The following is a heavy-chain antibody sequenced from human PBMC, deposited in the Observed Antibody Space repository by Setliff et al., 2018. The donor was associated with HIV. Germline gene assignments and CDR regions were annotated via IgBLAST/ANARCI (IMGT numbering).Heavy chain of an antibody. CDR2: IINSGGTT. J-gene: IGHJ5*01. Sequence: GGSLRLSCAASGFTFSNYAMTWVRQAPGKGLEWVSTIINSGGTTYYADSVKGRFTISRDNSKNTMYLQMNSLRDEDTAVYFCAKDPRTDSSYAWFDSWGQGTLVTVSS. V-gene: IGHV3-23*01. CDR1: GFTFSNYA. D-gene: IGHD6-6*01. CDR3: AKDPRTDSSYAWFDS.